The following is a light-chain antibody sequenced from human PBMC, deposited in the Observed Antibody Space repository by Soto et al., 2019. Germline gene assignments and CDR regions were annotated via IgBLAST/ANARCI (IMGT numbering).Light chain of an antibody. V-gene: IGKV3-11*01. CDR1: QRVTNH. CDR2: DAS. CDR3: HPRSKWPQT. J-gene: IGKJ1*01. Sequence: DIVWTQYPSTLSLYTGERATLSCRASQRVTNHLSWYQHLLGQATRLLIYDASTRATAIPPTFSGSGSGTDFTLTNSSLEPEDSAVYYCHPRSKWPQTLGQRNTVEI.